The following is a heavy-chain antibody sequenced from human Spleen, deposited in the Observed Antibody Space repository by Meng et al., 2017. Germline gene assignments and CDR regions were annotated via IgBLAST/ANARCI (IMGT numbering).Heavy chain of an antibody. D-gene: IGHD5-18*01. CDR1: GFTFSTYN. CDR2: ISIGSSYM. CDR3: SLERETALDF. V-gene: IGHV3-21*02. Sequence: EVQLVESGGGLVKPGGSLRLSCAASGFTFSTYNMNWVRQAPGKGLEWVASISIGSSYMYYADSMKGRFTISRDNAKNTLYLQMNSLRAEDTAVYYCSLERETALDFWGQGTLVTVSS. J-gene: IGHJ4*02.